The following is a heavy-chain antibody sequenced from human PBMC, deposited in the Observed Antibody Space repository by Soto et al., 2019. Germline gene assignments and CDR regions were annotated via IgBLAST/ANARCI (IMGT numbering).Heavy chain of an antibody. D-gene: IGHD3-22*01. V-gene: IGHV4-61*01. CDR2: IYYSGST. CDR1: GGSVSSGSYY. Sequence: QVQLQESGPGLVKPSETLSLTCTVSGGSVSSGSYYWSWIRQPPGKGLEWIGYIYYSGSTNYNPSLKSRVTISVDTSKNQFSLKLSSVTAADTAVYYCARDSRNYYDSSGYYIDYWGQGTLVTVSS. CDR3: ARDSRNYYDSSGYYIDY. J-gene: IGHJ4*02.